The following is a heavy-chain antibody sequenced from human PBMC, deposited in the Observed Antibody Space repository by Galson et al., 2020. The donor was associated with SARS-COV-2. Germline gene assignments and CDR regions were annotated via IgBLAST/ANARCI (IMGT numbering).Heavy chain of an antibody. Sequence: ASVKVSCKASRYTFTSNGISWMRQAPGQGLQWMGWNTNYAQKFQGRVTMTTDTSTTTAYMELRGLRSDDTAVYYCARFSYRSGYPSFDYWGQGTLVTVSS. CDR2: NT. D-gene: IGHD3-22*01. CDR3: ARFSYRSGYPSFDY. J-gene: IGHJ4*02. V-gene: IGHV1-18*01. CDR1: RYTFTSNG.